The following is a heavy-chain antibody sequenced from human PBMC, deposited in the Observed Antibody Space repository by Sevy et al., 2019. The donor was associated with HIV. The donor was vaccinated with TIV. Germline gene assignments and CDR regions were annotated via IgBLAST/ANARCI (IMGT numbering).Heavy chain of an antibody. Sequence: GGSLRLSCAASGFMFSSYEMNWVRQAPGKGLEWILYISSSSSTIYYADSVKGRFTISRDNAKKSLYLQMNSLRTDDTAVYYCARDLPPSATTVAHFDYWGPGTLVTVSS. D-gene: IGHD4-17*01. CDR2: ISSSSSTI. J-gene: IGHJ4*02. CDR3: ARDLPPSATTVAHFDY. CDR1: GFMFSSYE. V-gene: IGHV3-48*03.